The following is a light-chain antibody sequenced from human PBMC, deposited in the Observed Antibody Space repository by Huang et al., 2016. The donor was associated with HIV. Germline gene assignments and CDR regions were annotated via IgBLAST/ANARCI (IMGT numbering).Light chain of an antibody. V-gene: IGKV3-11*01. CDR3: QQRSHWPPFT. J-gene: IGKJ3*01. CDR1: HDINNH. Sequence: EILLTQSPATLSLSPGERVTLSCRASHDINNHLAWYQQKPGQAPRLLIYDASTRATDIPARFRGSGSGTNFSLTISNLEPEDFAVYFCQQRSHWPPFTFGPGTKVDIK. CDR2: DAS.